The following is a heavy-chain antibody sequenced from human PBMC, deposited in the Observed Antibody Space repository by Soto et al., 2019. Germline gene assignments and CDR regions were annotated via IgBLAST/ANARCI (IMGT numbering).Heavy chain of an antibody. D-gene: IGHD6-6*01. CDR1: GFTFSNCE. CDR2: ISSSGSNI. Sequence: GGSLRLSCAASGFTFSNCEMNWVRQAPGKGLEWVSYISSSGSNIYYADSVKGRFTVSRDNAKNSLNLQMNSLRDEDTAVYYCARDELGGYFDYWGQGTLVTVSS. J-gene: IGHJ4*03. V-gene: IGHV3-48*03. CDR3: ARDELGGYFDY.